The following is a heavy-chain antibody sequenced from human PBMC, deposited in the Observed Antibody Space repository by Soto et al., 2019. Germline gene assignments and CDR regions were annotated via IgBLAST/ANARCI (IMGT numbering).Heavy chain of an antibody. CDR1: GFSFSDSA. Sequence: GGSLRLSCSASGFSFSDSAMHWVRQAPGKRLEYVSAISTNGRSTFYADSVKGRFTISRDNSKNTVHLQMSSLRAEDTAVYYCMRDIFGVVIFDSWGQGTTVTVSS. D-gene: IGHD3-3*01. CDR2: ISTNGRST. CDR3: MRDIFGVVIFDS. J-gene: IGHJ4*02. V-gene: IGHV3-64D*06.